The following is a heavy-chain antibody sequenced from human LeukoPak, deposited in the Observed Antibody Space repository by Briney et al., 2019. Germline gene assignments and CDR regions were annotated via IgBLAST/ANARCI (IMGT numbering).Heavy chain of an antibody. J-gene: IGHJ5*02. CDR3: ARDPSAHIAAAGSLGWFDP. Sequence: ASVKVSCKASGYTFTSYGISWVRQAPGQGLEWMGWISAYNGNTNYAQKLQGRVTMTTDTSTSTAYMELRSLRSDDTAVYYCARDPSAHIAAAGSLGWFDPWGQGTLVTVSS. D-gene: IGHD6-13*01. CDR1: GYTFTSYG. CDR2: ISAYNGNT. V-gene: IGHV1-18*01.